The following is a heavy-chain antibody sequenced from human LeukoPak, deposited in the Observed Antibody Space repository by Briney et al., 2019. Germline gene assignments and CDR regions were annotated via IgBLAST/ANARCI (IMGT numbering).Heavy chain of an antibody. CDR3: ARAPYYYDSSGDY. D-gene: IGHD3-22*01. V-gene: IGHV1-2*02. J-gene: IGHJ4*02. Sequence: ASVKVSCKASGYTFTGYYMHWVRQAPGQGLEWMGWINPNSGGTNYAQKFQGRVTMTRDTSISTAYMELSRLRSDDTAVYYCARAPYYYDSSGDYWGQGTLVTVSS. CDR2: INPNSGGT. CDR1: GYTFTGYY.